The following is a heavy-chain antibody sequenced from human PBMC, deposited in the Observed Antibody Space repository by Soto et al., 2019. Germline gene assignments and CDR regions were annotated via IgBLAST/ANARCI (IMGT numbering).Heavy chain of an antibody. CDR2: IHDSGST. CDR1: SGSITNYY. Sequence: SETLSLTCTVSSGSITNYYWTWIRQPPGKELEWIGYIHDSGSTHYNPSLESRVTMSLDTSENQFSLRLNSVTAADTALYYCGRAFAGFGEYWYFDLGGGGTLVTV. D-gene: IGHD2-21*01. V-gene: IGHV4-59*01. J-gene: IGHJ2*01. CDR3: GRAFAGFGEYWYFDL.